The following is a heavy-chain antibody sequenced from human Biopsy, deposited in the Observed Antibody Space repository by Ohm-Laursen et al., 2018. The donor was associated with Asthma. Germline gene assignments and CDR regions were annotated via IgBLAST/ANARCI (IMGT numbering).Heavy chain of an antibody. Sequence: SVKVSCKASGDSFSNYAISWVRQAPGQGLEWTGGLIPVLGTPDHAQMFEGRVTITVDESTSTAYMELSSLSSEDTAVYYCARGYSGSDRIVYYYSGLEVWGQGTTVTVSS. D-gene: IGHD5-12*01. V-gene: IGHV1-69*13. J-gene: IGHJ6*02. CDR2: LIPVLGTP. CDR3: ARGYSGSDRIVYYYSGLEV. CDR1: GDSFSNYA.